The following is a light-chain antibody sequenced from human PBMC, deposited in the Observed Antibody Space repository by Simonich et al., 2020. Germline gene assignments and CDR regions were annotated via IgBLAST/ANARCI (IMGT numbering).Light chain of an antibody. CDR2: GAS. CDR1: QSVSSSY. V-gene: IGKV3-20*01. J-gene: IGKJ2*01. Sequence: EIVLTQSPGTLSLSPGERATLSCRASQSVSSSYLAWYQQKPGQAPRLLIYGASSRAIGIPDRFSGSGSGTDFTLTISRLEPEDFAVYYWQQYGSSPYTFGQGTKLEIK. CDR3: QQYGSSPYT.